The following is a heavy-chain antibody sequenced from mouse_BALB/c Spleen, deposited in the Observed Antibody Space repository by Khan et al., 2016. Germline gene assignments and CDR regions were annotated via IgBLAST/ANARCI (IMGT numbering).Heavy chain of an antibody. J-gene: IGHJ3*01. V-gene: IGHV3-2*02. CDR1: GYSITSDYA. CDR3: ARGRYPAY. CDR2: ISYSGST. Sequence: EVQLQESGPGLVKPSQSLSLTCTVTGYSITSDYAWNWIRQFPGNKLEWMGYISYSGSTSYNPSLKSRISITRDTSKNQFFLQLNSVTTEDTATDYCARGRYPAYWGQGTLVTVSA. D-gene: IGHD2-14*01.